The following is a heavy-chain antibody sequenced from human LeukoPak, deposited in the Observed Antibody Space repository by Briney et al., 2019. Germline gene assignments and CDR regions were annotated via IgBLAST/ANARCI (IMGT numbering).Heavy chain of an antibody. Sequence: GGSLRLSRAASGFTFNTYGMNWVRQAPGKGLEWLSYIGPGPSHTYYADSVRGRFVISRDDAKSSLYLQMNSLRADDTAVFYCARAPGGYDTSGYYDCWGQGTLVTVSS. D-gene: IGHD3-22*01. CDR3: ARAPGGYDTSGYYDC. CDR1: GFTFNTYG. CDR2: IGPGPSHT. V-gene: IGHV3-21*01. J-gene: IGHJ4*02.